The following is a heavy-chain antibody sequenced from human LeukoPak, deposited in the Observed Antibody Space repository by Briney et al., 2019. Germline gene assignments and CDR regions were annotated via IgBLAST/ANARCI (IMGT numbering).Heavy chain of an antibody. CDR2: IYTSGST. CDR3: TRRPYCSGGSCYGTGAWFDP. Sequence: SETLSLTCTVSGGSIGSYYWSWIRQPAGKGLEWIGRIYTSGSTTYNPSLKSRVTMSVDTSKNQFSLKLSSVTAADTAVYYCTRRPYCSGGSCYGTGAWFDPWGQGTLVTVSS. J-gene: IGHJ5*02. V-gene: IGHV4-4*07. D-gene: IGHD2-15*01. CDR1: GGSIGSYY.